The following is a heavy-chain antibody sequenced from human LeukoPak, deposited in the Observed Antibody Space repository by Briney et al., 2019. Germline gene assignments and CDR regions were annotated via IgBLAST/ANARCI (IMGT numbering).Heavy chain of an antibody. CDR1: GFTFTNYA. Sequence: GGSLRLSCEASGFTFTNYAMNWVRQAPGKGLEWVLAVRGGGTNTYYADSVKGRFTISRENSKNTLYLQMNSLRAEDTAVYYCARDERAAFDSWGQGTLVTVSS. D-gene: IGHD1-1*01. J-gene: IGHJ4*02. V-gene: IGHV3-23*01. CDR3: ARDERAAFDS. CDR2: VRGGGTNT.